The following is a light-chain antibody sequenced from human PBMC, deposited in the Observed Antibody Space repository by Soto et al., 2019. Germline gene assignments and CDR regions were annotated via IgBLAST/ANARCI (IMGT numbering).Light chain of an antibody. J-gene: IGKJ1*01. Sequence: EIVMTQSPATLSVSPGERATLSCRASQSVSSNLAWYQQKPGQAPRLLIYDASNRATGIPARFSGSGSGTDFTLTIGSLEPEDSGIYYCQQYFEWPPMTFGQGTKVDIK. V-gene: IGKV3D-15*01. CDR1: QSVSSN. CDR3: QQYFEWPPMT. CDR2: DAS.